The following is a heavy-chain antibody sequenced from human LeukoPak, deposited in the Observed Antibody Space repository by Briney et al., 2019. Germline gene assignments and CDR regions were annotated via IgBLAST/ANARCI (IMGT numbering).Heavy chain of an antibody. CDR3: ARYSSSLDAFDI. V-gene: IGHV3-13*01. CDR2: IGTAGDT. J-gene: IGHJ3*02. D-gene: IGHD6-13*01. Sequence: GGSLRLSCAASGFTFSSYDMHWVRQATGKGLEWVSAIGTAGDTYYPGSVKGRFTISRENAKNSLYLQMNSLRAGDTAVYYCARYSSSLDAFDIWGQVTMVTVSS. CDR1: GFTFSSYD.